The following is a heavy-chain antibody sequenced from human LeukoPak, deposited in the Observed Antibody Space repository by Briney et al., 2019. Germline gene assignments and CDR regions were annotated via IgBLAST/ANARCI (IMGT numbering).Heavy chain of an antibody. CDR2: ISGSGGST. V-gene: IGHV3-23*01. D-gene: IGHD5-24*01. Sequence: SGGSLRLSCAASGFTFSSYAMSWVRQAPGKGLEWVSAISGSGGSTYYADSVKGRFTISRDNSKNTLYLQMNSLRAEDTALYYCARDGDDYNYFDWWGQGALVTVSS. CDR3: ARDGDDYNYFDW. CDR1: GFTFSSYA. J-gene: IGHJ4*02.